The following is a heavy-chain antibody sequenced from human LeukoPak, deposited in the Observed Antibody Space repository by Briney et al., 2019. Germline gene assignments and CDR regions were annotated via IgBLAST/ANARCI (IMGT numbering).Heavy chain of an antibody. CDR3: AKDPGYRDF. Sequence: GSLRLSCAASGFTFSNYGMHWVRQAPGKGLEWVAYIRNDGSNNYYEDSVKGRFTISRDNSKNTLYLQMNSLRAEDTAMYFCAKDPGYRDFWGQGTLVTVSS. CDR1: GFTFSNYG. J-gene: IGHJ4*02. V-gene: IGHV3-30*02. D-gene: IGHD5-18*01. CDR2: IRNDGSNN.